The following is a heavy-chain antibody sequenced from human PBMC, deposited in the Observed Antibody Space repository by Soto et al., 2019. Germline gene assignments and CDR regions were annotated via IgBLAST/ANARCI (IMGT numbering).Heavy chain of an antibody. CDR1: GGTFSSYA. V-gene: IGHV1-69*01. Sequence: QVQLVQSGAEVKKPGSSVKVSCKASGGTFSSYAISWVRQAPGQGLEWMGGIIPIFGTANYAQKFQGRVTITADDSTSTAYMELSSLRSEDTAVYYCARDDYGGNEGYNYYGMDVWGQGTTVTVSS. D-gene: IGHD4-17*01. CDR3: ARDDYGGNEGYNYYGMDV. J-gene: IGHJ6*02. CDR2: IIPIFGTA.